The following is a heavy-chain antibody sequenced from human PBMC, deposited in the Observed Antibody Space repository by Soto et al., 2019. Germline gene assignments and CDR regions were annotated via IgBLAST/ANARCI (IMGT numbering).Heavy chain of an antibody. J-gene: IGHJ4*02. CDR3: ARGQGAAAGHSNFDY. D-gene: IGHD6-13*01. CDR1: GGSISGTTYS. V-gene: IGHV4-30-2*01. Sequence: QLQLQESGSGLVKPSQTLSLTCAVSGGSISGTTYSWSWIRQPPGKGLEWIGYIYDSGNTYYNPSLKSHFSISVDRSKNQLSLTLRAVTAADAAVYYCARGQGAAAGHSNFDYWGQGALVTVSS. CDR2: IYDSGNT.